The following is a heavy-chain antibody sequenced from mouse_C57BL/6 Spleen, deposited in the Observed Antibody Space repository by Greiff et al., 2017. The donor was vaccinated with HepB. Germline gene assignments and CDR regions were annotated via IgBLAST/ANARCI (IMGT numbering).Heavy chain of an antibody. CDR1: GYTFTSYW. CDR2: IDPSDSET. V-gene: IGHV1-52*01. Sequence: QVQLQQPGAELVRPGSSVKLSCKASGYTFTSYWMHWVKQRPIQGLEWIGNIDPSDSETHYNQKFKDKATLTVDKSSSTAYMQLSSLTSEDSAVYYCARRLTGTSGGFAYWGQGTLVTVSA. J-gene: IGHJ3*01. CDR3: ARRLTGTSGGFAY. D-gene: IGHD4-1*01.